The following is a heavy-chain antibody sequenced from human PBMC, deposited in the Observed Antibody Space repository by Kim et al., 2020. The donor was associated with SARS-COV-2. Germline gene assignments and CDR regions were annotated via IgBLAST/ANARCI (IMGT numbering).Heavy chain of an antibody. CDR2: INHSGST. CDR1: GGSFSGYY. V-gene: IGHV4-34*01. Sequence: SETLSLTCAVYGGSFSGYYWSWIRQPPGKGLEWIGEINHSGSTNYNPSLKSRVTISVDTSKNQFSLKLSSVTAADMAVYYCARGRSSSWFPNYYYYGMDVWGQGTTVTVSS. CDR3: ARGRSSSWFPNYYYYGMDV. D-gene: IGHD6-13*01. J-gene: IGHJ6*02.